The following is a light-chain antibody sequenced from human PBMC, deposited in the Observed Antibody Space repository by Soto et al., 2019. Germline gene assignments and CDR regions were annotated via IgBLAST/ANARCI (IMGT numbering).Light chain of an antibody. Sequence: EIVMTQSPATQSVSPGERATLSCRASESVSTNLAWYPQKPGQAPRLLIYNALTRETGIPAPFSGSGAGTEFTRTISSLQPEDVAFYYCQQCNNWPRTFGQGTKVDIK. CDR3: QQCNNWPRT. CDR1: ESVSTN. CDR2: NAL. V-gene: IGKV3-15*01. J-gene: IGKJ1*01.